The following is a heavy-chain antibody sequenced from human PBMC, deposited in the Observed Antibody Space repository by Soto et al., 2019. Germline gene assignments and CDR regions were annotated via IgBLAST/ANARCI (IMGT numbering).Heavy chain of an antibody. V-gene: IGHV3-7*01. CDR1: GFSLSNYW. CDR3: ARDNWRDLPFDY. CDR2: IKEDGSEQ. J-gene: IGHJ4*02. Sequence: PGGSLRLSCAASGFSLSNYWMSWVRQAPGKGLEWVANIKEDGSEQYYVDSVRGRFTISRDNAKSSLYLQMNSLRAEDTAVYYCARDNWRDLPFDYWGQGILVTVSS.